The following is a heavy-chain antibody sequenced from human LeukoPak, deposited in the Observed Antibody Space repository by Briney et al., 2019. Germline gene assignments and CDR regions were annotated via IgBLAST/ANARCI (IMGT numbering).Heavy chain of an antibody. J-gene: IGHJ6*04. CDR3: ACRTPLYYYYSMDV. CDR1: GGSISSCNW. Sequence: SETVSLTCAVSGGSISSCNWWSWVRQPPGEGLEWIGEIYHSGSTNYNPSLKSRVTISVDKSKNQFSLKLSSVAAADTAVYDCACRTPLYYYYSMDVSGKGTTVTVSS. D-gene: IGHD2-15*01. V-gene: IGHV4-4*02. CDR2: IYHSGST.